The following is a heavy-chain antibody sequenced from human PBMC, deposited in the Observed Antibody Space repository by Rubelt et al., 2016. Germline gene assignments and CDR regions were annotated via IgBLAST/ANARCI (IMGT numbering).Heavy chain of an antibody. Sequence: QVQLQESGPGLVKPSETLSLTCTVSGGPISHYYWNWIRQPPGKGLEWIGYIYSSGSTNYNPSLKSRVTITVDTSKNQFSLRLTSVTAADTAVYYCARGRTWSVYPDYWGQGTLVTISS. D-gene: IGHD3-3*01. CDR2: IYSSGST. V-gene: IGHV4-59*01. CDR3: ARGRTWSVYPDY. CDR1: GGPISHYY. J-gene: IGHJ4*02.